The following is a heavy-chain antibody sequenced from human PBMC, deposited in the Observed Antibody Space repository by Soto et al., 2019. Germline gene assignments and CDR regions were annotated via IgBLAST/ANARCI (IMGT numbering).Heavy chain of an antibody. D-gene: IGHD6-13*01. Sequence: GESLKISCKGSGYSFTSYCIGWVRQMPGKGLEWMGIIYPGDSDTRYSPSFQGQVTISADKSISTAYLQWSSPKASDTAMYYCARRVAAAAYDYWGQGTLVTVSS. J-gene: IGHJ4*02. CDR2: IYPGDSDT. CDR3: ARRVAAAAYDY. V-gene: IGHV5-51*01. CDR1: GYSFTSYC.